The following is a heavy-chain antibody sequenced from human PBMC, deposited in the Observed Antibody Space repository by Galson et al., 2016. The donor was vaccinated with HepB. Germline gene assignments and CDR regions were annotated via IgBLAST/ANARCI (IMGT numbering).Heavy chain of an antibody. CDR1: GAFISSGGYY. CDR3: ARGVSMVRGWLDP. V-gene: IGHV4-31*03. Sequence: TLSLTCNVSGAFISSGGYYWNWIRLHPGKGLVWIGCVYYSGSTYYNPSLESRATISVDTSENQFSLKLTSVTAADTAVYYCARGVSMVRGWLDPWGQGTRVTVSS. J-gene: IGHJ5*02. CDR2: VYYSGST. D-gene: IGHD3-10*01.